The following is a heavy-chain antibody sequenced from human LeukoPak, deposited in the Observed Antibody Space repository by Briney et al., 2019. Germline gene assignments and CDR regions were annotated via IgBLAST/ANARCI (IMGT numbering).Heavy chain of an antibody. CDR1: GATFNTYA. CDR3: ARDLGITGTYDNHCFDY. V-gene: IGHV1-69*05. Sequence: SVKVSCKASGATFNTYAISWVRQAPGQGLEWMGRFIPIFGTANYAQKFQGRVSITTDESTSTAYMQLSSLRSEDTAMYYCARDLGITGTYDNHCFDYWGQGTLVTVSS. CDR2: FIPIFGTA. D-gene: IGHD1-7*01. J-gene: IGHJ4*02.